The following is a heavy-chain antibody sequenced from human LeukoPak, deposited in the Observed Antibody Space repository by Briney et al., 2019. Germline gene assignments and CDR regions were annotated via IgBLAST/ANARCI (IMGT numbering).Heavy chain of an antibody. Sequence: SETLSLTCTVSGGSISSSSYYWGWIRQPPGKGLEWIGSIYYSGSTYYNPSLKSRVTISVDTSKNQFSLKLSSVTAADTAVYYCAGKRCSGGSCSDAFDIWGQGTMVTVSS. CDR1: GGSISSSSYY. CDR3: AGKRCSGGSCSDAFDI. CDR2: IYYSGST. D-gene: IGHD2-15*01. V-gene: IGHV4-39*01. J-gene: IGHJ3*02.